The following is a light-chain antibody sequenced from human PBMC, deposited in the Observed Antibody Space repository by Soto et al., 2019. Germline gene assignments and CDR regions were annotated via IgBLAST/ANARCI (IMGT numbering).Light chain of an antibody. V-gene: IGLV2-14*01. CDR1: SSDVGGFNF. J-gene: IGLJ2*01. CDR2: EVT. Sequence: QSALTQPASVSGSPGQSITISCTGTSSDVGGFNFVSWYQHHPGKAPRLMIYEVTNRPSAVSNRFSGSKSGNTASLTIPGLQAEDEADYYCSSYTSSTVVVFGGGTKLTVL. CDR3: SSYTSSTVVV.